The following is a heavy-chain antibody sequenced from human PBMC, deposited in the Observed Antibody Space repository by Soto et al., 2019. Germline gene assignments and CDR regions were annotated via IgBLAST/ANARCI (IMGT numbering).Heavy chain of an antibody. CDR1: GDSFNSHP. V-gene: IGHV1-69*12. CDR2: ITPIFDTA. J-gene: IGHJ4*02. Sequence: QVQLVQSGAEVKKPGSSVKVSCKASGDSFNSHPISWVRQAPGQGLEWMGGITPIFDTANYAQKFQGRVTITADESTDTAYMELSRLRSEDTAVYYCARAEAASIYFDYWGQGTLVTVSS. CDR3: ARAEAASIYFDY.